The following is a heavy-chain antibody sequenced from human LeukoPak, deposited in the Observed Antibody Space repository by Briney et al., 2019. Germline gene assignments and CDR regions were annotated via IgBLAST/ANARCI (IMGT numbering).Heavy chain of an antibody. CDR2: TYYRSQQWHS. CDR3: GRETDIGVVTH. D-gene: IGHD2-15*01. J-gene: IGHJ4*02. Sequence: SQTLSLTCAISGDSVSSNGASWNWIRQSPSRGLEWLGRTYYRSQQWHSDYAPSVKGRLTLNPDTSKNQFSLQLNSMTPEDTAVYYCGRETDIGVVTHWGQGTLVTVSS. CDR1: GDSVSSNGAS. V-gene: IGHV6-1*01.